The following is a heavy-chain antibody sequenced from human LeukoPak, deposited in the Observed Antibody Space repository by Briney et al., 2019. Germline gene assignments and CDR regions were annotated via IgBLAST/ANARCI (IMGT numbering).Heavy chain of an antibody. CDR3: ARGQWLARNWRGYYFDY. Sequence: PSETLSLTCTVSGGSISSYYWSWIRQPPGKGLEWIGYIYYSGSTNYNPSLKSRVTISVDTSKNQFSLKLSSVTAADTAVYYCARGQWLARNWRGYYFDYWGQGTLVTVSS. CDR2: IYYSGST. J-gene: IGHJ4*02. V-gene: IGHV4-59*01. D-gene: IGHD6-19*01. CDR1: GGSISSYY.